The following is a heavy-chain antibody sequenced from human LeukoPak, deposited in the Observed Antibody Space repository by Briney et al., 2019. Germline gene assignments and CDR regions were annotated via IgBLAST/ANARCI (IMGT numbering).Heavy chain of an antibody. CDR1: GFTFSSYA. J-gene: IGHJ4*02. V-gene: IGHV3-30-3*01. CDR3: ARDLGWLQFSSFFDY. Sequence: PGGSLRLSCAASGFTFSSYAMHWVRQAPGKGLEWVAVISYDGSNKYYADSVKGRFTISRDNSKNTLYLQMNSLRAEDTAVYYCARDLGWLQFSSFFDYWGQGTLVTVSS. D-gene: IGHD5-24*01. CDR2: ISYDGSNK.